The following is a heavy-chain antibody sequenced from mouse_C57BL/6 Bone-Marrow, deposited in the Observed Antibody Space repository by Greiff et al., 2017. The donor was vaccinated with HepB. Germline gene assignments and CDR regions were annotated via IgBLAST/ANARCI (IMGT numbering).Heavy chain of an antibody. CDR2: IDPEDGET. Sequence: EVQLQQSGAELVKPGASVKLSCTASGFNIKDYYMHWVKQRTEQGLEWIGRIDPEDGETKYAPKFQCKATITADTSSNTAYLQLSSLTSEDTAVYYCARTLYYYGSSYVPFAYWGQGTLVTVSA. CDR3: ARTLYYYGSSYVPFAY. J-gene: IGHJ3*01. V-gene: IGHV14-2*01. D-gene: IGHD1-1*01. CDR1: GFNIKDYY.